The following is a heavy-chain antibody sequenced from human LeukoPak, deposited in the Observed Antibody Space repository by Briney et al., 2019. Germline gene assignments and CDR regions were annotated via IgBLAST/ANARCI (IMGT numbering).Heavy chain of an antibody. V-gene: IGHV1-46*01. CDR3: ARDYFFVDTAMAREDYFDY. CDR1: GSTFTSYY. CDR2: INPSGGST. J-gene: IGHJ4*02. Sequence: ASVKVSCKASGSTFTSYYMHWVRQAPGQGLEWMGIINPSGGSTSYAQKFQGRVTMTRDTSTSTVYMELSSLRSEDTAVYYCARDYFFVDTAMAREDYFDYWGQGTLVTVSS. D-gene: IGHD5-18*01.